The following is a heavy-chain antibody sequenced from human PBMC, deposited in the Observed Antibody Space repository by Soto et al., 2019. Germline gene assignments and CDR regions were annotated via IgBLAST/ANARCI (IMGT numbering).Heavy chain of an antibody. J-gene: IGHJ3*02. CDR2: ISGSGGST. V-gene: IGHV3-23*01. Sequence: GGSLRLSCAASGFTFSSYAMNWVRQAPGEGLEWVSAISGSGGSTYYADSVKGRFTISRDNAKNTLYLQMNSLTTEDTAVYYCTRGASPRTFDIWGQGTMVTVSS. CDR3: TRGASPRTFDI. CDR1: GFTFSSYA.